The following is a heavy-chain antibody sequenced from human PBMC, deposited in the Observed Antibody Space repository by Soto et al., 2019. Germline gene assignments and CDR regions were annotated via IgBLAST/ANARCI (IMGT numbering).Heavy chain of an antibody. CDR3: ARDHLDYYDSSGPRGY. V-gene: IGHV4-30-4*01. D-gene: IGHD3-22*01. CDR2: IYYSGST. J-gene: IGHJ4*02. CDR1: GGSISSGDYY. Sequence: SETLSLTCTVSGGSISSGDYYWSWIRQPPGKGLEWIGYIYYSGSTYYNPSLKSRVTISVDTSKNQFSLKLSSVTAADTAVYYCARDHLDYYDSSGPRGYWGQGTLVTVSS.